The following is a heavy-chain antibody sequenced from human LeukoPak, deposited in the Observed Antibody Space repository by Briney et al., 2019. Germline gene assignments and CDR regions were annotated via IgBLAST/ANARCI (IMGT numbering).Heavy chain of an antibody. J-gene: IGHJ3*02. D-gene: IGHD5-18*01. CDR3: ARPWGSCGYDAFDI. V-gene: IGHV3-21*01. CDR2: ISSSSSYI. Sequence: PGGSLRLSGAASGFTVSSYSMNWVRQDPGKGLEWVSSISSSSSYIYYADSVKGRFTISRDNAKNSLYLQMNSLRAEDTAVYYCARPWGSCGYDAFDIWGQGTMVTVSS. CDR1: GFTVSSYS.